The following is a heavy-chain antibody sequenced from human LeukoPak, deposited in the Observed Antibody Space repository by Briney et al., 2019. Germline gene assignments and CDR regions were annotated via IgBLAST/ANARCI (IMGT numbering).Heavy chain of an antibody. Sequence: GGSLRLSCAASGFTFSSHWMHWVRQAPRKGLVWVSRIISDGTSTSYADSVKGRFTISRDNAKNTLFLQMNSLRDEDTAVYYCARGHVPGSDRHWDYWGQGILVTVSS. J-gene: IGHJ4*02. V-gene: IGHV3-74*01. CDR2: IISDGTST. CDR3: ARGHVPGSDRHWDY. CDR1: GFTFSSHW. D-gene: IGHD3-10*01.